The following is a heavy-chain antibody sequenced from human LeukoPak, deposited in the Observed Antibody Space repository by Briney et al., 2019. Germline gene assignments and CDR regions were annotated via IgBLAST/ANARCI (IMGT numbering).Heavy chain of an antibody. CDR3: ANQIYYDMRG. CDR2: VSHDGGSE. CDR1: GFTFSSYA. D-gene: IGHD3-22*01. Sequence: GGSLRLSCAASGFTFSSYAMHWVRQTPGKGLECMTVVSHDGGSEHYADSVKGRFTISRDNSKNTLYLQMNSLRAEDTAVYYCANQIYYDMRGWGQGTLVTVSS. V-gene: IGHV3-30-3*01. J-gene: IGHJ4*02.